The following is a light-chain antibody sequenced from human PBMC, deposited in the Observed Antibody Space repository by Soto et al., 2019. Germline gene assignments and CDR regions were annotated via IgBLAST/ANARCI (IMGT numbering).Light chain of an antibody. CDR3: HQYGSSPPYT. Sequence: EVVLTQSPGTLSLSPGERATLSCRASQSIINNYLGWYQQSPGQAPRLLIYGSSDRATGIPDRFSGSGSGTDFTLTISRLEPEDFAVYYCHQYGSSPPYTFGQGTKVEI. V-gene: IGKV3-20*01. J-gene: IGKJ2*01. CDR1: QSIINNY. CDR2: GSS.